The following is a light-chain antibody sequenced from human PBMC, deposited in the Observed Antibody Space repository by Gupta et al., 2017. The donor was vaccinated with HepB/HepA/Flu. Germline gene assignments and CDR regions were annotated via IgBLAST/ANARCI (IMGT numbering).Light chain of an antibody. CDR3: QQYKGYSRT. CDR2: KAS. CDR1: QSISSW. J-gene: IGKJ1*01. Sequence: IQMTQSPSTLSASIGDRVTFTCRASQSISSWLAWYQQKPGKAPKLLIYKASTLQTGVPSRFSGSGSGTEFTLTINSLQPDDFATYYCQQYKGYSRTFGQGTRL. V-gene: IGKV1-5*03.